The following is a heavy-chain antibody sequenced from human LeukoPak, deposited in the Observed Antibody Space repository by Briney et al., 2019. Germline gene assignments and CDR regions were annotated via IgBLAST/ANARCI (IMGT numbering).Heavy chain of an antibody. V-gene: IGHV3-53*01. Sequence: GGSLRLSCAASGFTVSSNYMSWVRQAPGKGLEWVSVIYSGGSTYYADSVKGRFTISRDNSKNTLYLQMNSLRAEDTAVYYCARVATPDAFDIWGQGTMVTVSS. D-gene: IGHD2-15*01. CDR2: IYSGGST. CDR1: GFTVSSNY. CDR3: ARVATPDAFDI. J-gene: IGHJ3*02.